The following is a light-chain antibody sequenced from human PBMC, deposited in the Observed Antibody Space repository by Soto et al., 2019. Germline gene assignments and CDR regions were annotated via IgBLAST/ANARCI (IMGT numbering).Light chain of an antibody. V-gene: IGKV1-6*01. J-gene: IGKJ1*01. Sequence: AIRMTQSPSSLSASVGDRVTITCRTSQGIRSALGWYQQKPGKVPKLLIYAASTLQSGVPSRFSGSGSGRDFTLTISSLQPEDFATYYCLLDYSYFWAFGQGTKVHIK. CDR2: AAS. CDR3: LLDYSYFWA. CDR1: QGIRSA.